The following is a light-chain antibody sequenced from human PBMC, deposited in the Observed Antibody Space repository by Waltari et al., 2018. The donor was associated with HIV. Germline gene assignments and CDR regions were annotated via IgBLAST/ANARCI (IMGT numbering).Light chain of an antibody. CDR2: DDN. CDR3: QVWDTTTDQWV. CDR1: NIGSKS. Sequence: SYVLTQPPSVSVDPGETARITCGGTNIGSKSVQWYQQKPGQAPVLVIYDDNDRPSGVPWRFSGSSSGNTATLTISRVEAGDEADYYCQVWDTTTDQWVFGGGTELAVL. J-gene: IGLJ3*02. V-gene: IGLV3-21*04.